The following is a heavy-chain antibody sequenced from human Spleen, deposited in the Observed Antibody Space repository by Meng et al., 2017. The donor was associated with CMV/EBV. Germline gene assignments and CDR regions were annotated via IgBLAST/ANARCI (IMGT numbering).Heavy chain of an antibody. D-gene: IGHD2-2*01. CDR1: GFTLSSYS. CDR3: AREVEPAALYLSYYGMDV. J-gene: IGHJ6*02. V-gene: IGHV3-48*04. Sequence: GGSLRLSCAASGFTLSSYSMNWVRQAPGKGLEWISYISSDSRTIYYTDSVKGRFTISRDNAENSLYLQMNNLRAEDTAVYYCAREVEPAALYLSYYGMDVWGQGTTVTVSS. CDR2: ISSDSRTI.